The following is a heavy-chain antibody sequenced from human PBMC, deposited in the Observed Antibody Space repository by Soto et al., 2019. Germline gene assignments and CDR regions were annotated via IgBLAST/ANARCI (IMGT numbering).Heavy chain of an antibody. CDR1: GGSISSSSYY. D-gene: IGHD6-13*01. Sequence: SETLSLTCTVSGGSISSSSYYWGWIRQPPGKGLEWIGSIYYSGSTYYNPSLKSRVTISVDTSKNQFSLKLSSVTAADTAVYYCARRSIAAVSRYFDYWGQGTLVTVSS. CDR3: ARRSIAAVSRYFDY. CDR2: IYYSGST. J-gene: IGHJ4*02. V-gene: IGHV4-39*01.